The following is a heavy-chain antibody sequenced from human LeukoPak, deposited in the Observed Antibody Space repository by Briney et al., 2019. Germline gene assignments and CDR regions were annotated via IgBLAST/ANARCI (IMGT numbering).Heavy chain of an antibody. CDR2: IRSKANNYAT. J-gene: IGHJ4*02. CDR1: GFTFSGSP. Sequence: GGSLRLSCAASGFTFSGSPIHWVRQASGKGLEWVGRIRSKANNYATGYAASVKGRFTISRDDSKNTAYLQMSSLKTEDTAVYYCTSGIIAADKDFDYWGQGTLVTVSS. D-gene: IGHD6-6*01. V-gene: IGHV3-73*01. CDR3: TSGIIAADKDFDY.